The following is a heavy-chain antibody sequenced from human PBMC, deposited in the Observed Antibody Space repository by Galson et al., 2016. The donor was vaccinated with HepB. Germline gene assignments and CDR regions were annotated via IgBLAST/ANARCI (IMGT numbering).Heavy chain of an antibody. J-gene: IGHJ4*02. D-gene: IGHD1-26*01. Sequence: SLRLSCAASEFSLKNYVMNWVRQAPGKGLEWVSGISVSGGARDYADSVKGRFTTSRDNSRNTLDLQMQSLRVEDTAVYYCARDLNVEGATGGDYWGQGTQVTVST. V-gene: IGHV3-23*01. CDR2: ISVSGGAR. CDR1: EFSLKNYV. CDR3: ARDLNVEGATGGDY.